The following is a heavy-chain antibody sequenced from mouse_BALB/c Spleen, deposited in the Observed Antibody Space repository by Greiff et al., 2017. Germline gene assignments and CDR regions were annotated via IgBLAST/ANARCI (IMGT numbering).Heavy chain of an antibody. CDR1: GYTFTDYE. V-gene: IGHV1-15*01. CDR3: TRGSYGSSSAMDY. Sequence: QVQLKQSGAELVRPGASVTLSCKASGYTFTDYEMHWVKQTPVHGLEWIGAIDPETGGTAYNQKFKGKATLTADKSSSTAYMELRSLTSEDSAVYYCTRGSYGSSSAMDYWGQGTSVTVSS. J-gene: IGHJ4*01. CDR2: IDPETGGT. D-gene: IGHD1-1*01.